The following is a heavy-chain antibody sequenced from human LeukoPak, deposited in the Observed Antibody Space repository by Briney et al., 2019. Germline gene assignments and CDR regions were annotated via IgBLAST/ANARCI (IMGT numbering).Heavy chain of an antibody. V-gene: IGHV3-21*01. CDR2: ISSSSSYI. D-gene: IGHD3-9*01. CDR1: GFTSSSYS. CDR3: ARVGLRYFDWLLHYYMDV. J-gene: IGHJ6*03. Sequence: GGSLRLSCAASGFTSSSYSMNWVRQAPGKGLEWVSSISSSSSYIYYADSVKGRFTISRDNAKNSLYLQMNSLRAEDTAVYYCARVGLRYFDWLLHYYMDVWGKGTTVTVSS.